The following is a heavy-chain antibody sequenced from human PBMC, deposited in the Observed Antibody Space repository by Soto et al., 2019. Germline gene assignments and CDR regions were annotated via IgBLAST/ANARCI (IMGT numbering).Heavy chain of an antibody. V-gene: IGHV1-69*05. D-gene: IGHD6-13*01. CDR3: AKGIAAAGRPFDY. Sequence: QVQLVQSGAEVKKPGSSVKVSCKASGGTFSSYAISWVRQAPGQGLEWMGGIIPIFGTANYAQKFQGRVTXTXAXXTSPAYMELSSLRSEDTAVYYCAKGIAAAGRPFDYWGQGTLVTVSS. CDR2: IIPIFGTA. CDR1: GGTFSSYA. J-gene: IGHJ4*02.